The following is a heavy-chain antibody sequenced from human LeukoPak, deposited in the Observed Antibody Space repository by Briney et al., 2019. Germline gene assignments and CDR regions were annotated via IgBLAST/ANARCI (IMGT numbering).Heavy chain of an antibody. CDR1: GGSISSGDYY. CDR2: IYYSGST. J-gene: IGHJ5*02. V-gene: IGHV4-30-4*01. D-gene: IGHD3-22*01. Sequence: SQTLSLTCTVSGGSISSGDYYWSWIRQPPGKGLEWIGYIYYSGSTYYNPSFKSRVTISVDTSKNQFSLKLSSVTAADTAVYYCARDGAPLFYYDSSGPLHWFDPWGQGTLVTVSS. CDR3: ARDGAPLFYYDSSGPLHWFDP.